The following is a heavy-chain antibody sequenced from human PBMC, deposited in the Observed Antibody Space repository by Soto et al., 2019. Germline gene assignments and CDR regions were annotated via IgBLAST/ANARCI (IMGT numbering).Heavy chain of an antibody. CDR1: GYSFTSYW. CDR2: IDPSDSYT. CDR3: ACFLSDYYDSSVFWSGPALNDAFDI. J-gene: IGHJ3*02. Sequence: EVQLVQSGAEVKKPGESLRISCKGSGYSFTSYWISWVRQMPGKGLEWMGRIDPSDSYTNYSPSFQGHVTISADKSISTAYLQWSSLKASDTAMYYCACFLSDYYDSSVFWSGPALNDAFDIWGQGTMVTVSS. V-gene: IGHV5-10-1*03. D-gene: IGHD3-22*01.